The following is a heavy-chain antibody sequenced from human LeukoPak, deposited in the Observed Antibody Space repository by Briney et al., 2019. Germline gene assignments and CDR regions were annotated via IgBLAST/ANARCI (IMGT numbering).Heavy chain of an antibody. CDR2: ISSSGSTI. CDR1: TXXXYX. Sequence: TXXXYXMXXIRQAPGKGLEWVSYISSSGSTIYYADSVKGRFTISRDNAKNSLYLQMNSLRAEDTAVYYCARDRLGGFFDYWGQGTLVTVSS. J-gene: IGHJ4*02. D-gene: IGHD3-16*01. CDR3: ARDRLGGFFDY. V-gene: IGHV3-11*01.